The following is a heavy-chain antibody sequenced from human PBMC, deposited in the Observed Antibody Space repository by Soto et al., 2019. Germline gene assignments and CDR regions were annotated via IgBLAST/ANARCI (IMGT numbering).Heavy chain of an antibody. J-gene: IGHJ4*02. D-gene: IGHD6-19*01. CDR1: GFTFSSYA. Sequence: EVQLLDSGGGLVQPGGSLRLSCAASGFTFSSYAMSWVRQAPGKGLEWVSTISGSGGSAYYADSMKGRLTISRDNSKNTLYLQMNSLRAEDTAVYYCAKEGSSGGYFFDYWGQGTLVTVSS. CDR2: ISGSGGSA. V-gene: IGHV3-23*01. CDR3: AKEGSSGGYFFDY.